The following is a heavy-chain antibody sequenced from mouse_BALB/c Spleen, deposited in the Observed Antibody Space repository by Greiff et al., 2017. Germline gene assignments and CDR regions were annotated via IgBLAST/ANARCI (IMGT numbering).Heavy chain of an antibody. CDR2: IYPGGGYT. J-gene: IGHJ4*01. Sequence: QVQLQQSGAELVRPGTSVKISCKASGYTFTNYWLGWVKQRPGHGLEWIGDIYPGGGYTNYNEKFKGKATLTADTSSSTAYMQLSSLTSEDSAVYFCARGIYDGYPYAMDYWGQGTSVTVSS. D-gene: IGHD2-3*01. V-gene: IGHV1-63*02. CDR1: GYTFTNYW. CDR3: ARGIYDGYPYAMDY.